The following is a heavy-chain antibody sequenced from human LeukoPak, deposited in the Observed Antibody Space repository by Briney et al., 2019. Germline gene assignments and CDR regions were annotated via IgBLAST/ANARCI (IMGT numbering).Heavy chain of an antibody. J-gene: IGHJ4*02. D-gene: IGHD1-26*01. CDR3: VRSGGY. Sequence: GGSLRLSCAASGFTFSSHWMNWVRQAPGKGLERVANIKEDGSEKYYVDSVKGRFTISRDNAKNSLRQQMNSLRAEETALYYLVRSGGYWGQGTLVTVSS. CDR2: IKEDGSEK. V-gene: IGHV3-7*05. CDR1: GFTFSSHW.